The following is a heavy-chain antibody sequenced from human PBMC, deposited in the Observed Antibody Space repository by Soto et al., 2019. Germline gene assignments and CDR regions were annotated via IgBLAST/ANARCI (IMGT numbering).Heavy chain of an antibody. CDR3: AIGKLAIAADAHVNSFDP. CDR1: GFTFSDYY. D-gene: IGHD6-13*01. CDR2: ISISSSYT. V-gene: IGHV3-11*06. Sequence: PGGSLRLSCAASGFTFSDYYMSWIRQAPGKGLEWVSYISISSSYTNYADSVKGRFTISRDNAKNSLYLQMNSLRAEDTAVYYCAIGKLAIAADAHVNSFDPWGQGTLVTVSS. J-gene: IGHJ5*02.